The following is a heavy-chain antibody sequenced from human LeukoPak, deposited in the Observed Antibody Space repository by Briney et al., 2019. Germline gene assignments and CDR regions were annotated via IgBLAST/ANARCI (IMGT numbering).Heavy chain of an antibody. CDR1: GYMFTNYG. Sequence: ASVKVSCKASGYMFTNYGISWVRQAPGQGLEWMGWINTYKGNTNYAQKLRGRVIMTTDTSTSIAYMELRSLRSDDTAVYYCVRQSRIVARSGDDAFDIWGQGTMVTVSS. CDR3: VRQSRIVARSGDDAFDI. CDR2: INTYKGNT. J-gene: IGHJ3*02. D-gene: IGHD6-6*01. V-gene: IGHV1-18*01.